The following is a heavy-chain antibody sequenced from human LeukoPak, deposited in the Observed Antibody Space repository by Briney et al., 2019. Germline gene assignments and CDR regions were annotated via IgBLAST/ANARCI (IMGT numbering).Heavy chain of an antibody. J-gene: IGHJ4*02. Sequence: IYATGSTNFNPSLESRVTMSVDTSKSQFSLNLSSVTAADTAVYYCARAPAGSSKYEYWGQGILVTVSS. D-gene: IGHD6-13*01. V-gene: IGHV4-4*07. CDR2: IYATGST. CDR3: ARAPAGSSKYEY.